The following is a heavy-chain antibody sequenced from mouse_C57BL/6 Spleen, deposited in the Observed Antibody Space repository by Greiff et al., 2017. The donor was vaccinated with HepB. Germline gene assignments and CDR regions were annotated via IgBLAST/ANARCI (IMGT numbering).Heavy chain of an antibody. V-gene: IGHV1-39*01. Sequence: EVQLQQSGPELVKPGASVKISCKASCYSFTDYNMNWVKQSNGKSLEWIGVINPNYGTTSYNQKFKGKATLTVDQSSSTAYMQLNSLTSEDSAFYYFARSFDYDSYYAMDYWGQGTSVTVSS. J-gene: IGHJ4*01. D-gene: IGHD2-4*01. CDR3: ARSFDYDSYYAMDY. CDR2: INPNYGTT. CDR1: CYSFTDYN.